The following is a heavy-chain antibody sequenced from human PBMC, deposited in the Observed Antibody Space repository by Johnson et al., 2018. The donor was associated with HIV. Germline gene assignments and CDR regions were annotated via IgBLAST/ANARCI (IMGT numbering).Heavy chain of an antibody. CDR2: ISYDGSNK. CDR3: AKDRTKDYGDYSGDAFDI. Sequence: QVQLVESGGGVVQPGRSLRLSCAASGFTFSSYAMHWVRQAPGKGLEWVAVISYDGSNKYYADSVKGRFTISRDNSKNTLYLQMNSLRAEDTALYYCAKDRTKDYGDYSGDAFDIWGQGKMVTVSS. D-gene: IGHD4-17*01. V-gene: IGHV3-30-3*01. J-gene: IGHJ3*02. CDR1: GFTFSSYA.